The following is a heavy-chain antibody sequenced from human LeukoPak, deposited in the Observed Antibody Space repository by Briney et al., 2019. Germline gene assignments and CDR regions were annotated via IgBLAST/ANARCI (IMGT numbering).Heavy chain of an antibody. CDR3: AKDFGYNSGFFDY. Sequence: GRSLRLSCAASGFTFSSYGIHWVRQAPGKGLEWVAIISYDGSYKYYADSVKGRFTISRDNSKNTLYLQMNTLRAEDTAVYFCAKDFGYNSGFFDYWGQGTLVTVSS. CDR2: ISYDGSYK. J-gene: IGHJ4*02. CDR1: GFTFSSYG. V-gene: IGHV3-30*18. D-gene: IGHD5-18*01.